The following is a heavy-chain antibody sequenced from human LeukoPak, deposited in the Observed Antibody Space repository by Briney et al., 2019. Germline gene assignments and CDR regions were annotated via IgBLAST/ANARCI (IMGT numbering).Heavy chain of an antibody. CDR1: GFTFSSYA. V-gene: IGHV3-23*01. CDR2: ISGGVIGT. J-gene: IGHJ6*03. Sequence: GGSLRLSCAASGFTFSSYAMSWVRQAPGKGLEWVSGISGGVIGTYYADSVKGRFTISRDDSKNTLYLQMNSLRAEDTAVYYCAKDRVGNPYYYYMDVWGKGTTVTVSS. CDR3: AKDRVGNPYYYYMDV. D-gene: IGHD2-15*01.